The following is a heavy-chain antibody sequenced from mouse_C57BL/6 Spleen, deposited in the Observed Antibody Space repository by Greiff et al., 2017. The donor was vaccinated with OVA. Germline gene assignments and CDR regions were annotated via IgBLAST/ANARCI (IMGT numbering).Heavy chain of an antibody. Sequence: QVQLQQSGPELVKPGASVKISCKASGYSFTSYYIHWVKQRPGQGLEWIGWIYPGSGNTKYNEKFKGKATLTADTSSSTAYMQLSSLTSEDSAVYYCAREWGGSSFFDYWGQGTTLTVSS. V-gene: IGHV1-66*01. CDR2: IYPGSGNT. CDR1: GYSFTSYY. CDR3: AREWGGSSFFDY. D-gene: IGHD1-1*01. J-gene: IGHJ2*01.